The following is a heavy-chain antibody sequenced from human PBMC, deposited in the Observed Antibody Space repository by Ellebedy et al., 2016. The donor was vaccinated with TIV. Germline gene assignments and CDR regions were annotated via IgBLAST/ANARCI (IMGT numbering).Heavy chain of an antibody. CDR1: GGSISSGAYY. D-gene: IGHD4-23*01. CDR2: ISYSGRT. Sequence: SETLSLXCSVSGGSISSGAYYWSWVRQHPEKGLEWIGYISYSGRTYYNPSLNSRLTISLDTSKNQFSLKLSSVTAADTAVYYCARAPDYGSNSRGWFDPWGQGALVTVSS. V-gene: IGHV4-31*03. J-gene: IGHJ5*02. CDR3: ARAPDYGSNSRGWFDP.